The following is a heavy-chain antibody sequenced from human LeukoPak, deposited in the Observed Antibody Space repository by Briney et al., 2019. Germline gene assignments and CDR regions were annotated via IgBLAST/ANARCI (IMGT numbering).Heavy chain of an antibody. D-gene: IGHD4-23*01. CDR2: VDPEDGDT. J-gene: IGHJ2*01. V-gene: IGHV1-69-2*01. CDR1: GYTFTDYY. CDR3: ATPTCGKTWYFDL. Sequence: ASVKVSCKVSGYTFTDYYMHWGQQAPGKGLELMGLVDPEDGDTIYAEKFQGRVTITADTSTDTAYLELSSLRSEDTAVYYCATPTCGKTWYFDLCGRGPLVTVSS.